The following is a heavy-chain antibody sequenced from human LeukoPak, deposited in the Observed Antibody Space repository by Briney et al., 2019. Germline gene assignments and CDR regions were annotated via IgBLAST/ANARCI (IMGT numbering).Heavy chain of an antibody. Sequence: ASVKVSCKASGYTFTGYYMHWVRQAPGQGLEWMGWINPYSGGTNYAQKFQGRVTMTRDTSISTAYMELSRLRSDDTAVYYCARADIVVVPANLDYWGQGTLVTVSS. D-gene: IGHD2-2*01. CDR3: ARADIVVVPANLDY. J-gene: IGHJ4*02. V-gene: IGHV1-2*02. CDR1: GYTFTGYY. CDR2: INPYSGGT.